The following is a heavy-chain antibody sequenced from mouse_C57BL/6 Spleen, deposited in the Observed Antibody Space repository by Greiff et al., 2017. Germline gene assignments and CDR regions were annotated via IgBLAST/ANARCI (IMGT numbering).Heavy chain of an antibody. D-gene: IGHD4-1*01. Sequence: VQLQQSGPELVKPWASVTISCKASGYAFTSSWMNWVQQRPGKGLEWIGRIYPGDGDTNYNGKLKGKAILTADKSSSKAYMQLRSLTSEDSAVYFCASDWDGAWFAYWGQGTLVTVSA. J-gene: IGHJ3*01. CDR3: ASDWDGAWFAY. CDR2: IYPGDGDT. V-gene: IGHV1-82*01. CDR1: GYAFTSSW.